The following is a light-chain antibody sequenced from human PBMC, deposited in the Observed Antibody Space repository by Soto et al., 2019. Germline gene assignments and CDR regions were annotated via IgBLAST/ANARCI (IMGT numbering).Light chain of an antibody. CDR2: EVS. CDR1: SSDIGTYNY. J-gene: IGLJ2*01. V-gene: IGLV2-23*02. CDR3: CSYAGSSTWV. Sequence: QSVLTQPASMSGSPGQSITISCTGTSSDIGTYNYVSWYQQHPGKVPKLMIYEVSNRPSGVSNRFSGSKSGNAASLTISGLQAEDEADYYCCSYAGSSTWVFGGGTKLTVL.